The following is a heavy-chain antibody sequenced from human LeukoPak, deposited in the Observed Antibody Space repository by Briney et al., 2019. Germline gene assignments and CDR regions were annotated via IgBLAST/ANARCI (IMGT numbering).Heavy chain of an antibody. V-gene: IGHV3-23*01. J-gene: IGHJ3*02. D-gene: IGHD7-27*01. CDR1: GFTFSSDA. CDR2: ISGSGGST. Sequence: GGSLRLSCAASGFTFSSDAMSWVRQAPGKGLEWGSAISGSGGSTYYADSVKGRFSISRDNSKNTLYLQMNSLRAEDTAVYYCARGALGTKGFDIWGQGTMVTVSS. CDR3: ARGALGTKGFDI.